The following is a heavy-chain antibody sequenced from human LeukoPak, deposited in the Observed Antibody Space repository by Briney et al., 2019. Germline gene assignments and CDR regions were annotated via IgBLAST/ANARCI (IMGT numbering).Heavy chain of an antibody. Sequence: PGGSLRLSCAASGFSFSTYSMNWVRQAPGRRPEWVSSISGDSYYIFYADSVKGRFTVSRDNAQNSLFLQMNSLKADDTAVYYCARVSSVPTPRGLDFWGQGTLVTVSS. CDR3: ARVSSVPTPRGLDF. CDR1: GFSFSTYS. D-gene: IGHD4/OR15-4a*01. V-gene: IGHV3-21*01. CDR2: ISGDSYYI. J-gene: IGHJ4*02.